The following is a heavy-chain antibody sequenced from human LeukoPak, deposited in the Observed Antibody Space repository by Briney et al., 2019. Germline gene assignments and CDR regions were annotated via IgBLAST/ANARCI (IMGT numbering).Heavy chain of an antibody. CDR2: FNPSGGST. V-gene: IGHV1-46*01. Sequence: ASVKVSCKASGYTFTGYYMHWVRQAPGQGLEWMGVFNPSGGSTSYAQKFQGRVTITRDTSTSTVYMELSSLRSEDTAVYYCARVRDGYNDAFDIWGQGTMVTVSS. CDR1: GYTFTGYY. CDR3: ARVRDGYNDAFDI. D-gene: IGHD5-24*01. J-gene: IGHJ3*02.